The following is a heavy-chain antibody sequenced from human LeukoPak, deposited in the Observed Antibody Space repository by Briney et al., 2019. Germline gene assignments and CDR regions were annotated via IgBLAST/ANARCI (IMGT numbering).Heavy chain of an antibody. D-gene: IGHD6-13*01. V-gene: IGHV6-1*01. CDR1: GDSVSSNSAA. J-gene: IGHJ6*02. CDR2: TYYRSKWYN. Sequence: SQTLSLTCAISGDSVSSNSAAWNWIRQSPSRGLEWLGRTYYRSKWYNDYAVSVKSRITINPDTSKNQFSLQLNSVTPEDTAVYYCARAVGYSSSWMGYYYYYGMDVWGQGTTVTVSS. CDR3: ARAVGYSSSWMGYYYYYGMDV.